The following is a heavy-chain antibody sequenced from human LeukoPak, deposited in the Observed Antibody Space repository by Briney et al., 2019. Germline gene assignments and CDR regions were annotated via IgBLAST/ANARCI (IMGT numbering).Heavy chain of an antibody. D-gene: IGHD3-22*01. V-gene: IGHV4-59*01. CDR3: ARDTYYYGGSGSEFDAFDI. CDR1: DGSINGYY. CDR2: IYYTGST. J-gene: IGHJ3*02. Sequence: MASETLSLTCTVSDGSINGYYWSWIRQSPGKGLESLGYIYYTGSTNYNPSLKSRVTMSVDTSRNQFFLRLSSVTAADTAVYYCARDTYYYGGSGSEFDAFDIWGQGTTVTVSS.